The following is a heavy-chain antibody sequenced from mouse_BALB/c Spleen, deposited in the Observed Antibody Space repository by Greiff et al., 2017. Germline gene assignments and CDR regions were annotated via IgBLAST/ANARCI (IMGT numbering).Heavy chain of an antibody. CDR3: ARSLRVDY. Sequence: DVTLVESGGGLVKPGGSLKLSCAASGFTFSSYAMSWVRQTPEKRLEWVASISSGGSTYYPDSVKGRFTISRDNARNILYLQMSSLRSEDTAMYYCARSLRVDYWGQGTTLTVSS. J-gene: IGHJ2*01. CDR2: ISSGGST. V-gene: IGHV5-6-5*01. D-gene: IGHD1-1*01. CDR1: GFTFSSYA.